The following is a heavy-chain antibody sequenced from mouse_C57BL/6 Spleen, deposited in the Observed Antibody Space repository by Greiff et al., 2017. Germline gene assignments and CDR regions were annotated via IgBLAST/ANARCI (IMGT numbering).Heavy chain of an antibody. J-gene: IGHJ2*01. V-gene: IGHV1-26*01. CDR1: GYTFTDYY. Sequence: VQLQQSGPELVKPGASVKISCKASGYTFTDYYMNWVKQSHGKSLEWIGDINPNNGGTSYNQKFKGKATLTVDKSSSTAYMELRSLTSEDSAVYYCAKLTVDYWGQGTTLTVSS. CDR2: INPNNGGT. CDR3: AKLTVDY. D-gene: IGHD4-1*01.